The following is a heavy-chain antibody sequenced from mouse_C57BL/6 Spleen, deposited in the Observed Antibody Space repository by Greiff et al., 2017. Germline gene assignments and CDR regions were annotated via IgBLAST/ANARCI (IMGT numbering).Heavy chain of an antibody. V-gene: IGHV6-3*01. D-gene: IGHD1-1*01. Sequence: EVKVEESGGGLVQPGGSMKLSCVASGFTFSNYWMNWVRQSPEKGLEWVAQIRLKSDNYATHYAESVKGRFTISRDDSKSSVYLQMNNVRAEDTGIYYCTPHYYGSSYGYFDYWGQGTTLTVSS. CDR1: GFTFSNYW. CDR3: TPHYYGSSYGYFDY. CDR2: IRLKSDNYAT. J-gene: IGHJ2*01.